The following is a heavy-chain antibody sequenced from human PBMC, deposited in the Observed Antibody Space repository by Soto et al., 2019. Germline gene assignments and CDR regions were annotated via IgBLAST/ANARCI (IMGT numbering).Heavy chain of an antibody. Sequence: EVQLVESGGGLVQPGGSLRLSCAASGFTFSGSWMHWVRQAPGKGLVWVSRINGDGSGTSYADFVKGRFTISRDNAKNMVCLQMNGLRAEDTAVYYCARGIFGSGTANDYWGQGTLVTVSS. V-gene: IGHV3-74*01. CDR1: GFTFSGSW. CDR2: INGDGSGT. D-gene: IGHD3-10*01. CDR3: ARGIFGSGTANDY. J-gene: IGHJ4*02.